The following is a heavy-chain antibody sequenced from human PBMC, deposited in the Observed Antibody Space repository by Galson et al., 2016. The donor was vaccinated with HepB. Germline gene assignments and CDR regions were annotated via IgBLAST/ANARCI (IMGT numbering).Heavy chain of an antibody. J-gene: IGHJ4*02. CDR1: GFTFSSYW. CDR2: ISGSGGST. D-gene: IGHD6-13*01. V-gene: IGHV3-23*01. Sequence: SLRLSCAASGFTFSSYWMTWVRQAPGKGLEWVSGISGSGGSTYYADSVKGRFTISRDNSKNTLFLQMHSLRAEDTAVYYCAKDEGWAAAGRYYFDYWGQGTLVTVSS. CDR3: AKDEGWAAAGRYYFDY.